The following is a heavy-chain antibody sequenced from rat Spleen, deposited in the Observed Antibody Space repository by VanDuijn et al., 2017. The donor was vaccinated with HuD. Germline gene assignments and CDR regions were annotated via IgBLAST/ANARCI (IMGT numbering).Heavy chain of an antibody. Sequence: EVQLQESGPGLVKPSQSLSLTCSVTGYSITSNYWGWIRKFPGNKMEWIGHISYSGSTSYNPSLKSRISIHKNTSKKQFFLQLNSVTTEDTATYYCARYPYTTGIPNYWYFDFWGPGTMVTVSS. D-gene: IGHD1-9*01. CDR3: ARYPYTTGIPNYWYFDF. V-gene: IGHV3-1*01. J-gene: IGHJ1*01. CDR2: ISYSGST. CDR1: GYSITSNY.